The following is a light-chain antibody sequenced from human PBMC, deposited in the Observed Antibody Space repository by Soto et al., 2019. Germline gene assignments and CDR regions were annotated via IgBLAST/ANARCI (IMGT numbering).Light chain of an antibody. CDR1: QSVTSN. J-gene: IGKJ1*01. CDR2: GAS. V-gene: IGKV3-15*01. CDR3: QQDTNWPPET. Sequence: TLDPGTLSVSTGEGATLSCRASQSVTSNYLAWYQQTPGKAPRLLIYGASTRATGIPARISVSGSGTEFTPTISSLHSEDCAVWDCQQDTNWPPETSCQGAKVDI.